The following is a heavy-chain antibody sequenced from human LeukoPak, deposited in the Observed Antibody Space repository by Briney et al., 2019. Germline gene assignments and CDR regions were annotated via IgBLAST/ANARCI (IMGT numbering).Heavy chain of an antibody. CDR1: GGSISSYY. CDR2: IYYSGST. CDR3: ARVATGVSGYYDSSGYRFSIIY. V-gene: IGHV4-59*01. J-gene: IGHJ4*02. Sequence: SETLSLTCTVSGGSISSYYWSWIRQPPGKGLEWIGYIYYSGSTNYNPSLKSRVTISVDTSKNQFSLKLSSVTAADTAVYYCARVATGVSGYYDSSGYRFSIIYWGQGTLVTVSS. D-gene: IGHD3-22*01.